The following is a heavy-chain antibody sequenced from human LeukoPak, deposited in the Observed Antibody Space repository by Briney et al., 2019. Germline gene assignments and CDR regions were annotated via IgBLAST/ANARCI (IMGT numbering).Heavy chain of an antibody. Sequence: GASVKVSCKASGYTFTSYGISWVRQAPGQGLEWMGWISAYNGNTNYAQKLQGRVTMTTDTSTSTAYMELRSLRSDDTAVYYCARSPEMTTVKYYFDYWGQGTLVTVSS. V-gene: IGHV1-18*01. CDR2: ISAYNGNT. D-gene: IGHD4-17*01. CDR3: ARSPEMTTVKYYFDY. J-gene: IGHJ4*02. CDR1: GYTFTSYG.